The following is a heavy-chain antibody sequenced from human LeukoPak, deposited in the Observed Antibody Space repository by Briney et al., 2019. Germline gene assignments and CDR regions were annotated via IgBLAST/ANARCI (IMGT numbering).Heavy chain of an antibody. V-gene: IGHV3-30-3*01. CDR3: ATGRYSSSSGYDY. J-gene: IGHJ4*02. Sequence: PGGSLRLSCAASGFTFSSYAMHWVRQAPGKGLEWVAVISYDGSNNYYADSVKGRFSISRDNSKNTLYLEMNSLRAEDTAVYYCATGRYSSSSGYDYWGQGTLVTVSS. CDR2: ISYDGSNN. D-gene: IGHD6-6*01. CDR1: GFTFSSYA.